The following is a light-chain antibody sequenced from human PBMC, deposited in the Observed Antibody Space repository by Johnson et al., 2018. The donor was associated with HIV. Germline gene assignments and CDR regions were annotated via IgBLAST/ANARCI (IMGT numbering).Light chain of an antibody. CDR1: YSNFGNNY. CDR2: ENN. Sequence: QSVLTQPPSVSAAPGQKVTISCSRNYSNFGNNYVSWYQQFPGTAPKLLIYENNKRPSGVPDRFSDSKSGTSATLGITGLQTGDEADYYCGTWDSSLSAHYIFGTGTKVTVL. J-gene: IGLJ1*01. CDR3: GTWDSSLSAHYI. V-gene: IGLV1-51*02.